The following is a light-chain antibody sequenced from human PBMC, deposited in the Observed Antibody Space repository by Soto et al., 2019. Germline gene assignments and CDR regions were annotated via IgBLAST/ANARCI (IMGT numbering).Light chain of an antibody. J-gene: IGKJ1*01. CDR1: QSVSSSY. CDR2: GAS. Sequence: EIVLTQSPGTLSLSPGERATLSCRASQSVSSSYLAWYRQKPGQAPRLLIYGASSMAAGIPDRFSGSGSGTDFTLTISRLEAEDFAVYYCQQYGSSPRTFGQGTKVEIK. V-gene: IGKV3-20*01. CDR3: QQYGSSPRT.